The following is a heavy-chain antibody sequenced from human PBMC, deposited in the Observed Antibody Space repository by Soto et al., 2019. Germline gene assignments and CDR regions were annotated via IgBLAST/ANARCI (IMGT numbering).Heavy chain of an antibody. CDR3: ARDNDRLQLGGNYYYILDV. V-gene: IGHV1-69*15. CDR1: GGTFSSTA. J-gene: IGHJ6*02. Sequence: QVQLVQSGAEMKEPGSSVKVSCKTSGGTFSSTAISWLRQAPGQGLEWMGRIFPLFRTPDYAQKSQGRVTIAADESTSTAYLELGSLRSEDTAVYYCARDNDRLQLGGNYYYILDVWGQGTTLTVSS. CDR2: IFPLFRTP. D-gene: IGHD4-4*01.